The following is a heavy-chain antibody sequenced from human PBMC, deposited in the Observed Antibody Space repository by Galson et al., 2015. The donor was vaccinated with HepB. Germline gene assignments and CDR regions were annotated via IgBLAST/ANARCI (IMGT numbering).Heavy chain of an antibody. J-gene: IGHJ4*02. CDR1: GFTFGTHD. Sequence: SLRLSCAASGFTFGTHDMNWVRQAPGKGLEWLSYITSSSATKHYADSVKGRFTISRDNAKNSLYLQMDSLRAEDTAVYFCARVVVGVTGADYWGQGALVTVSS. CDR3: ARVVVGVTGADY. V-gene: IGHV3-48*01. D-gene: IGHD1-26*01. CDR2: ITSSSATK.